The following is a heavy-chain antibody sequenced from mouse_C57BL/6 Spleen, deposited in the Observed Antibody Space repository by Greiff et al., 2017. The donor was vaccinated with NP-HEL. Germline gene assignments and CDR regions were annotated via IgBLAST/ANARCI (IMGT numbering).Heavy chain of an antibody. CDR2: IHPNSGST. Sequence: QVQLQQPGAELVKPGASVKLSCKASGYTFTSYWMHWVKQRPGQGLEWIGMIHPNSGSTNYNEKFKSKATLTVDKSSSTAYMQLSSLTSEDSAVYYCARLDYYGSSYVDYWGQGTTLTVSS. D-gene: IGHD1-1*01. V-gene: IGHV1-64*01. CDR1: GYTFTSYW. J-gene: IGHJ2*01. CDR3: ARLDYYGSSYVDY.